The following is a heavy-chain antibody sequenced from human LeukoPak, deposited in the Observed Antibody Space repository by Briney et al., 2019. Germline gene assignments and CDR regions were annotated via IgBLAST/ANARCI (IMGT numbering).Heavy chain of an antibody. V-gene: IGHV4-34*01. Sequence: SETLSLTCAVYGGSFSGYYWSWIRQPPAKGLEWIGEINHSGSTNYNPSLKSRVTISVDTSKNQFSLKLSSVTAADTAVYYCARGPAGRTCYYYYYMDVWGKGTTVTVSS. CDR1: GGSFSGYY. CDR2: INHSGST. CDR3: ARGPAGRTCYYYYYMDV. D-gene: IGHD6-19*01. J-gene: IGHJ6*03.